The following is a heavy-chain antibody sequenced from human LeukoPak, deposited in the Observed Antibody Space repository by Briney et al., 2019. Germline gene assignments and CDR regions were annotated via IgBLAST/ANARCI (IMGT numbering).Heavy chain of an antibody. CDR1: GFTFSSSS. CDR3: AKDRSGWYPHGMDV. V-gene: IGHV3-21*04. D-gene: IGHD6-19*01. J-gene: IGHJ6*02. CDR2: ITRQGTYI. Sequence: GGSLRLSCAASGFTFSSSSLNWVRQAPGKGLEWVSSITRQGTYIYYADSMKGRFTTSRDNSKNTLSLQMNSLRAEDTAVYYCAKDRSGWYPHGMDVWGQGTTLTVSS.